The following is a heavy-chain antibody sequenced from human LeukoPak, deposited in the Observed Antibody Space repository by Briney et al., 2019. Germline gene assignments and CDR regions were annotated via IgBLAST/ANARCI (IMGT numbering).Heavy chain of an antibody. J-gene: IGHJ4*02. D-gene: IGHD6-6*01. V-gene: IGHV3-33*01. Sequence: GGSLRLSCAASGFTFSDYGIHWVRQAPGQGLEWVALIWYDGSKKYYADSVKGRFTISRDNAKNTLYLQLNSLRADDTAVYYCARAHSSSSTFDLWGQGTLVTVSS. CDR3: ARAHSSSSTFDL. CDR2: IWYDGSKK. CDR1: GFTFSDYG.